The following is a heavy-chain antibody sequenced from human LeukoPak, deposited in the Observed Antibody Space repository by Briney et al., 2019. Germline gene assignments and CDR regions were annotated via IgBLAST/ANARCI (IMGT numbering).Heavy chain of an antibody. Sequence: SETLSLTCTVAGGSISSYYWSWIRQPAGKGLEWIGRIYTSGSTNYNPSLKSRVTMSVDTSKNQFSLTLSSVTAADTAVYYCARDPGSSWYQPSYSSSMDAWGKGPTVPVSS. CDR1: GGSISSYY. J-gene: IGHJ6*03. CDR2: IYTSGST. V-gene: IGHV4-4*07. D-gene: IGHD6-13*01. CDR3: ARDPGSSWYQPSYSSSMDA.